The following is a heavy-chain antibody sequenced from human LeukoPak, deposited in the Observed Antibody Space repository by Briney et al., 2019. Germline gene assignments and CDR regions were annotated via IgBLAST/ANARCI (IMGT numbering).Heavy chain of an antibody. CDR1: GFTFNDYS. CDR2: ISPAGDST. Sequence: GGSLRLCCTASGFTFNDYSMSWVRQAPGAGLEWVSAISPAGDSTTDADSVKGRFTISRDNSKSTLYLQMNGLTAEDTALYYCARRLVTAGITDFFDSWGQGTLVSVSS. D-gene: IGHD2-2*01. J-gene: IGHJ4*02. CDR3: ARRLVTAGITDFFDS. V-gene: IGHV3-23*01.